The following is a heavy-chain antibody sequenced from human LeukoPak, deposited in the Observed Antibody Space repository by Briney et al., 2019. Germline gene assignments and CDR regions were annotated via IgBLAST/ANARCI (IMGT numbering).Heavy chain of an antibody. Sequence: GGSLRLSCAASGFTFSSYSMNWVRQAPGKGLEWVSYISSSSSTIYYADSVKGRFTISRDNAKNSLYLQMNSLRAEDTAVYYCASSQGPPGGYVYYFDYWGQGTLVTVSS. J-gene: IGHJ4*02. D-gene: IGHD5-12*01. CDR1: GFTFSSYS. CDR3: ASSQGPPGGYVYYFDY. CDR2: ISSSSSTI. V-gene: IGHV3-48*04.